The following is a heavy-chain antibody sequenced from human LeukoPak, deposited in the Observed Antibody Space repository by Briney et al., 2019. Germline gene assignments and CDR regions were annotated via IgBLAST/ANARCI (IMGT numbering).Heavy chain of an antibody. CDR3: ARIDYGDYNFYYYYMDV. Sequence: SETLSLTCSVSGDSVSSYYWRWIRQPPGKGLEWIGYISSGNTNYNPPLKSRVTISVDTSKNQFSLSLNSVTAADTAVYYCARIDYGDYNFYYYYMDVWGKGTTVTVSS. D-gene: IGHD4-17*01. V-gene: IGHV4-59*02. CDR2: ISSGNT. CDR1: GDSVSSYY. J-gene: IGHJ6*03.